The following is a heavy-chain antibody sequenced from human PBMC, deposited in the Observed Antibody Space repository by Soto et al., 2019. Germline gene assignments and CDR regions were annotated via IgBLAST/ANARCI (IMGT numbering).Heavy chain of an antibody. D-gene: IGHD3-10*01. CDR2: VNPIVSMS. J-gene: IGHJ4*02. CDR3: ASSYGTGYRAFDY. Sequence: QVQLVQSGAEVKRPGSSVKVSCKASGDTFNFYSINWVRQAPGLGLEWMGRVNPIVSMSNYAQKFQGRVTKIADTSTSTAYVELSSLRSEDTAIYYCASSYGTGYRAFDYWGQGALVTVSS. V-gene: IGHV1-69*02. CDR1: GDTFNFYS.